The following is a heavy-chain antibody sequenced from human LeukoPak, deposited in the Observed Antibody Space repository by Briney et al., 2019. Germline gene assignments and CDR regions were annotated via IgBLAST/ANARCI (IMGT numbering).Heavy chain of an antibody. V-gene: IGHV4-39*07. CDR2: IYYSGDT. D-gene: IGHD3-3*01. CDR1: GGSINYDSHY. Sequence: PSETLSLTCTVSGGSINYDSHYWGWIRQPPGKGLEWIGSIYYSGDTYYSPSLKSRVTISVDRSKNQFSLKLSSVTAADTAVYYCARDPFSFQHWGQGTLVTVSS. J-gene: IGHJ1*01. CDR3: ARDPFSFQH.